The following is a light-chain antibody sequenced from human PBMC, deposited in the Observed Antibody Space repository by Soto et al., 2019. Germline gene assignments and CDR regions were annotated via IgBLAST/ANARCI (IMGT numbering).Light chain of an antibody. Sequence: EVVITQSPATLSVSLVQISTLCFMASQSVRGKLAWYQHKPGQTPRLLIYGASTRATGIPARFSGSGSGTEFTVTISSLQSEDFAVYFCQQYDDWLRLTFGGGTKVDIK. CDR1: QSVRGK. CDR2: GAS. CDR3: QQYDDWLRLT. V-gene: IGKV3-15*01. J-gene: IGKJ4*01.